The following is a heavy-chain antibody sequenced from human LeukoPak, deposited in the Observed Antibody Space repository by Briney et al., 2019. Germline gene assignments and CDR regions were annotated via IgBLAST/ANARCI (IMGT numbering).Heavy chain of an antibody. Sequence: GGSLRLSCAASGFTFSSYSMNWVRQAPGKGLEWVSGISWNSGSIGYADSVKGRFTISRDNAKNSLYLQMNSLRAEDTALYYCAKGMGRAYYDFWSGNYWGQGTLVTVSS. CDR3: AKGMGRAYYDFWSGNY. CDR2: ISWNSGSI. D-gene: IGHD3-3*01. CDR1: GFTFSSYS. J-gene: IGHJ4*02. V-gene: IGHV3-9*01.